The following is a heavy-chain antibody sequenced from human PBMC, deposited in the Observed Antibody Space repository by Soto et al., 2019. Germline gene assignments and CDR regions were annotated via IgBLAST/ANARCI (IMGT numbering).Heavy chain of an antibody. CDR3: ARSAVVVVTFDY. CDR1: GYTFTSYA. J-gene: IGHJ4*02. V-gene: IGHV1-3*01. Sequence: QVQLVQSGAEVKKPGASVKVSCKASGYTFTSYAMHWVRQAPGQRLEWMGWINAGNGNTKYSQKFQGRVTITRDTSASTAYMELSSLRSEDTAVYYCARSAVVVVTFDYWGQGTLVTGSS. CDR2: INAGNGNT. D-gene: IGHD3-22*01.